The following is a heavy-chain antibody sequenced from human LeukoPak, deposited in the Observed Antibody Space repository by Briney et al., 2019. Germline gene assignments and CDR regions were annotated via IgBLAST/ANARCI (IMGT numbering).Heavy chain of an antibody. V-gene: IGHV3-23*01. J-gene: IGHJ3*02. CDR1: GFTFSSYA. CDR3: ARARLTDYVWGRRTFDI. CDR2: ISGSGGST. Sequence: GGSLRLSCAASGFTFSSYAMSWVRQAPGKGLEWVSGISGSGGSTYYADSVKGRFTISRDNAKKSLYLQMNSLRAEDTAVYYCARARLTDYVWGRRTFDIWGQGTMVTISS. D-gene: IGHD3-16*01.